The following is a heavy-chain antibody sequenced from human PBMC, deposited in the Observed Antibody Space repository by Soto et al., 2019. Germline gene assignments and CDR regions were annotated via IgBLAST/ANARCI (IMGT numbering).Heavy chain of an antibody. CDR3: ARGSSIAGLYYGMDV. V-gene: IGHV4-59*12. D-gene: IGHD6-6*01. CDR1: GGSISSYY. Sequence: QVQLQESGPGLVKPSETLSLTCTVSGGSISSYYWSWIRQPPGKGLEWIGYNYYSGITYYNPSLKSRVTISLDTSKNQFSLKLSSVTAADTAVYYCARGSSIAGLYYGMDVWGQGTTVTVSS. CDR2: NYYSGIT. J-gene: IGHJ6*02.